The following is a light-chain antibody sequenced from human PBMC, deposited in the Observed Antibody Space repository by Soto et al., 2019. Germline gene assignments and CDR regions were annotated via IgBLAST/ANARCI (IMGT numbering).Light chain of an antibody. CDR3: QQSYSTPQT. J-gene: IGKJ1*01. CDR1: QSISSY. Sequence: DIRMTQSPSSLSASVGDRVTITCRASQSISSYLNWYQQKPGKAPKLLIYAASSLQSGVPSRFRGRGSGPDFTLTISSLQPEDFATYYCQQSYSTPQTFGQGTKVEIK. CDR2: AAS. V-gene: IGKV1-39*01.